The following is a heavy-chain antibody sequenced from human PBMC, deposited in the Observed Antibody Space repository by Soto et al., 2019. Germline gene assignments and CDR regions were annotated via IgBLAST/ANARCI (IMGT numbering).Heavy chain of an antibody. CDR3: AKERSGWYAEYFQH. CDR1: GYTFTSYD. V-gene: IGHV1-8*01. CDR2: MNPNSGNT. Sequence: ASVKVSCKASGYTFTSYDINWVRQATGQGLEWMGWMNPNSGNTGYAQKFQGRVTMTRNTSISTAYMELSSLRSEDTAVYYCAKERSGWYAEYFQHWGQGTLVTVSS. J-gene: IGHJ1*01. D-gene: IGHD6-19*01.